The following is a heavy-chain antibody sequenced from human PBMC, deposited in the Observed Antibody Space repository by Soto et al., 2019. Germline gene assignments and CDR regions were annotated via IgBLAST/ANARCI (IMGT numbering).Heavy chain of an antibody. CDR2: ISYDGSNK. Sequence: SPGLSCAASGFTFSSYGMHWVRQAPGKGLEWVAVISYDGSNKYYADSVKGRFTISRDNSKNTLYLQMNSLRAEDTAVYYCAKELLGQQLTYYYYYGMDVWGQGTTVTVSS. CDR1: GFTFSSYG. CDR3: AKELLGQQLTYYYYYGMDV. J-gene: IGHJ6*02. V-gene: IGHV3-30*18. D-gene: IGHD6-13*01.